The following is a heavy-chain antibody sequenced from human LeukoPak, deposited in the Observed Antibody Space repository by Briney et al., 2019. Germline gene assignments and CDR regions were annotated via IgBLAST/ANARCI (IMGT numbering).Heavy chain of an antibody. V-gene: IGHV1-69*05. Sequence: ASVKVSCKASGGTFSSYAISWVRQAPGQGREWMGRIIPIFGTSNYAQKFQGRVTITTDESTSTAYMELSSLRSEDTAVYYCARDAGNCNYVWVWFDPLGQGTLVTVSS. CDR1: GGTFSSYA. CDR2: IIPIFGTS. D-gene: IGHD1-7*01. J-gene: IGHJ5*02. CDR3: ARDAGNCNYVWVWFDP.